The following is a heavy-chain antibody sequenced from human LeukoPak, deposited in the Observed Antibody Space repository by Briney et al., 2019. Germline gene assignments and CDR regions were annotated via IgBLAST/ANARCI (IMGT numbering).Heavy chain of an antibody. J-gene: IGHJ4*02. CDR3: ARMSGSHLDY. Sequence: PGGSLRLSCAASGFTFSSNGMHWVRQAPGKGLEWVAVIWFDGSKKYYADSVKGRFTISRDNSKNTLHMQMDSLRADDTAVYYCARMSGSHLDYWGQGTLVTVSS. D-gene: IGHD1-26*01. V-gene: IGHV3-33*01. CDR1: GFTFSSNG. CDR2: IWFDGSKK.